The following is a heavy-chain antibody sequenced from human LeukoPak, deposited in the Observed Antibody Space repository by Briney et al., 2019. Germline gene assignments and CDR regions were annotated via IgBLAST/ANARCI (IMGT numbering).Heavy chain of an antibody. V-gene: IGHV7-4-1*02. J-gene: IGHJ6*02. Sequence: ASVTVSCKASGYTFTSYAMNWVRQAPGQGLEWMGWINTNTGNPTYAQGFTGRFVFSLDTSVSTAYLQISSLKAEDTAVYYCAGVVAADGMDVWGQGTTVTVSS. CDR2: INTNTGNP. CDR3: AGVVAADGMDV. D-gene: IGHD2-15*01. CDR1: GYTFTSYA.